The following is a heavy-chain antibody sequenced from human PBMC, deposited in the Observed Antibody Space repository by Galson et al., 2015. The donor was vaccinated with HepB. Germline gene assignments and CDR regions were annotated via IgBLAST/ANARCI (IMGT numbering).Heavy chain of an antibody. CDR1: GYNFPTYS. CDR3: ARGALVVVVYATQNNWFAP. D-gene: IGHD2-15*01. V-gene: IGHV1-18*01. Sequence: SVKVSCKASGYNFPTYSITWVRQAPGQGLEWMGWISAYDQKTNYAQHLQGRVTMTTDTSTNTAYMELRSLRSDDTAVYYCARGALVVVVYATQNNWFAPWGQGTLITVPS. CDR2: ISAYDQKT. J-gene: IGHJ5*02.